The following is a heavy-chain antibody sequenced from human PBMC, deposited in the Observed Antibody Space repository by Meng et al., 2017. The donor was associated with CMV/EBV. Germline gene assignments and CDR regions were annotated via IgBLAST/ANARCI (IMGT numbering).Heavy chain of an antibody. V-gene: IGHV3-30*02. CDR1: EFTFSSFG. D-gene: IGHD3-22*01. J-gene: IGHJ6*02. CDR3: ARVYPRPSRVVVPPGAYYYYGMDV. Sequence: GGSLRLSCAASEFTFSSFGMHWVRQPPGKGLEWVAFIRYDGSNKKYGDSVKGRFTISRDNSKNTLYLQMNSLRAEDTAVYYCARVYPRPSRVVVPPGAYYYYGMDVWGQGTTVTVSS. CDR2: IRYDGSNK.